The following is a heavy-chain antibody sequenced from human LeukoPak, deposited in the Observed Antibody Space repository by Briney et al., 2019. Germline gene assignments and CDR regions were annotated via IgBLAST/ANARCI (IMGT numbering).Heavy chain of an antibody. CDR2: IKGDGSAK. J-gene: IGHJ4*02. D-gene: IGHD4-23*01. CDR3: LRDYGGS. Sequence: PGGSLRLSCAASGFTFSDYWMSWVRQAPGKGLEWVANIKGDGSAKYYVASVEGRFTVSRDNADNSLHLQMYSLRAEDTAVYYCLRDYGGSWGLGTLAAVSS. CDR1: GFTFSDYW. V-gene: IGHV3-7*04.